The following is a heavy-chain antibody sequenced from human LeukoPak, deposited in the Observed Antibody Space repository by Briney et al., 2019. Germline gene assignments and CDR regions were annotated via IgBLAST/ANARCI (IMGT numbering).Heavy chain of an antibody. J-gene: IGHJ6*03. CDR2: ISSSSSTI. CDR1: GFTFSSYS. V-gene: IGHV3-48*04. CDR3: AREDYYYYYMDV. Sequence: GGSLRLSCAASGFTFSSYSMNWVRQAPGKGLEWVPYISSSSSTIYYADSVNGRFTISRDNAKNSLYLQMNSLRAEDTAVHYCAREDYYYYYMDVWGKGTTVTVSS.